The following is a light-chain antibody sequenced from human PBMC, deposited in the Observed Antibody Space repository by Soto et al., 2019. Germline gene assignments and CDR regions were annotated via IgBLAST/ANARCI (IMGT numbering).Light chain of an antibody. J-gene: IGLJ3*02. V-gene: IGLV2-11*01. CDR2: DVG. CDR3: CSYTGNKTLV. Sequence: QSVLTQPRSVSGSPGQSVTISCTGTSSDVGAYIYVSWYQQYPAKAPKVMIYDVGRRPSGVPDRFSGSKSGNTASLTISGLQAEDEAVYFCCSYTGNKTLVFGGGTKLTVL. CDR1: SSDVGAYIY.